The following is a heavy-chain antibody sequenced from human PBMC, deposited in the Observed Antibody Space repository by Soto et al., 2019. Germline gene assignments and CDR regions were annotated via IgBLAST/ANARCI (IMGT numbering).Heavy chain of an antibody. CDR1: GYSFTSYG. Sequence: QVQLVQSGAEVKKPGASVKVSCKASGYSFTSYGITWLRQAPGQGLEWMGRISANNAYTDYAQKVQGRVTMTTDTSTSTAYMELRSLRSDDTAVHYCARYDSRAYSPIDRWGQGTLVTVSS. V-gene: IGHV1-18*01. CDR2: ISANNAYT. CDR3: ARYDSRAYSPIDR. J-gene: IGHJ5*02. D-gene: IGHD3-22*01.